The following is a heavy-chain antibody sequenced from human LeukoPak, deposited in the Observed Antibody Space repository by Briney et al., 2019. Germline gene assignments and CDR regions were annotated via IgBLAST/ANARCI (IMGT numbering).Heavy chain of an antibody. D-gene: IGHD2-2*01. V-gene: IGHV3-15*01. CDR1: GFTFSNAR. J-gene: IGHJ4*02. Sequence: GGSLRLSCAASGFTFSNARMSWVRQAPGKGLEWVGRIKSKTDGGTTDYAAPVKGRFTISRDDSKNTLYLQMDSLKTEDTAVYYCTTDLPLDIVVVPAAMRDDYWGQGTLVTVSS. CDR3: TTDLPLDIVVVPAAMRDDY. CDR2: IKSKTDGGTT.